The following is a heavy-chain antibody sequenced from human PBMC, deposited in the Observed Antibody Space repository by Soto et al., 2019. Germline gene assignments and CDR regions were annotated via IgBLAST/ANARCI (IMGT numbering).Heavy chain of an antibody. CDR1: GSSFTNYW. CDR2: IYPGDSDT. V-gene: IGHV5-51*01. J-gene: IGHJ5*02. Sequence: GESLKISCKGSGSSFTNYWIGWVRQMPGKGLEWMGIIYPGDSDTRYSPSFRGQVTFSADKSISTAYLQWSSLKASDTAVYFCATTVPGAETNRVVWFDPWGHGTLVTVSS. CDR3: ATTVPGAETNRVVWFDP. D-gene: IGHD6-19*01.